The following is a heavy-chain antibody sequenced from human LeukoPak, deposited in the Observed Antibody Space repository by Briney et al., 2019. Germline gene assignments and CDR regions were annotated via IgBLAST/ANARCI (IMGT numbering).Heavy chain of an antibody. J-gene: IGHJ4*02. Sequence: GSLRLSCAASGFTFSSYSMNWVRQAPGKGLEWIGEINHSGSTNYNPSLKSRVTISVDTSKNQFSLKLSSVTAADTAVYYCARETGYRGYETQPYYFDYWGQGTLVTVSS. CDR1: GFTFSSYS. CDR2: INHSGST. D-gene: IGHD5-12*01. CDR3: ARETGYRGYETQPYYFDY. V-gene: IGHV4-34*01.